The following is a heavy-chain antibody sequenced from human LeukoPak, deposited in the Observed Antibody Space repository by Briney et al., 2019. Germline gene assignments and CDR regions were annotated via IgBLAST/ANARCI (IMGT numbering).Heavy chain of an antibody. CDR1: GYTFTSYD. CDR2: IRAYNGNT. CDR3: ARERISGYDLGAFDI. J-gene: IGHJ3*02. V-gene: IGHV1-18*01. Sequence: GASLKFSCKASGYTFTSYDINWVRQATGQGLELMGWIRAYNGNTNYAQKFQGRATITTDTSTSTAYMELRSLRSDDTAVYYCARERISGYDLGAFDIWGQGTMVTVSS. D-gene: IGHD3-22*01.